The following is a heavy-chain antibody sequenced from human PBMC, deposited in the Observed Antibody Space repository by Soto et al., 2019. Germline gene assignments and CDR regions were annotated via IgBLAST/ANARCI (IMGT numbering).Heavy chain of an antibody. D-gene: IGHD6-19*01. CDR1: GGSISSSSYY. CDR3: ARRSGWYAPLDY. V-gene: IGHV4-39*01. CDR2: IYYSGST. J-gene: IGHJ4*02. Sequence: QLQLQESGPGLVKPSETLSLTCTVSGGSISSSSYYWGWIRQPPGKGLEWIGSIYYSGSTYYNPSLKSRVTMSVDTSKNQFSLKLSSVTAADTAVYYCARRSGWYAPLDYWGQGTLVTVSS.